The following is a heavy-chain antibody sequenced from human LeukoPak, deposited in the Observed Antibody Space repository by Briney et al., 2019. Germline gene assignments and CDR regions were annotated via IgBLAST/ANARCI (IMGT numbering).Heavy chain of an antibody. CDR1: GFSVSSNY. D-gene: IGHD1-26*01. Sequence: GGSLRLSCAASGFSVSSNYMSWVRQAPGKDLEWVSVIYSGGSTYYADSVKGRFTISRDSSKNTLYVQMNSLRVEDTAVYYCASEIGRPTVWGQGTLVTVSS. CDR3: ASEIGRPTV. J-gene: IGHJ4*02. CDR2: IYSGGST. V-gene: IGHV3-53*01.